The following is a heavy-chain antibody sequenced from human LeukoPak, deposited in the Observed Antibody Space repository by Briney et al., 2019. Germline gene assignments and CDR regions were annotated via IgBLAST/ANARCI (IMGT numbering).Heavy chain of an antibody. V-gene: IGHV4-4*07. CDR2: VSASGNT. Sequence: PSETLSLTCTVSGGSISTNYWTWIRQPAGRGLEWIGRVSASGNTRYNPSLESRVTMSVDTSKNQFSLSLTSVTAADTAVYYCASNPLTYCGGDCSTLTDYWGQGTLVTVSS. CDR3: ASNPLTYCGGDCSTLTDY. CDR1: GGSISTNY. J-gene: IGHJ4*02. D-gene: IGHD2-21*02.